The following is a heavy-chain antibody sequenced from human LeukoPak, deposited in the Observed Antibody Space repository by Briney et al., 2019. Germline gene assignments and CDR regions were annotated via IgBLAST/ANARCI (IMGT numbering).Heavy chain of an antibody. D-gene: IGHD6-19*01. CDR1: GGSFSGYY. Sequence: LETLSLTCAVYGGSFSGYYWSWIRQPPGKGLEWLGEINHSGSTNYNPSLKSRVTISVDTPKNQFSLKLSSVTAADTAVYYCARGGNGLVQSFDYWGQGTLVTVSS. V-gene: IGHV4-34*01. J-gene: IGHJ4*02. CDR2: INHSGST. CDR3: ARGGNGLVQSFDY.